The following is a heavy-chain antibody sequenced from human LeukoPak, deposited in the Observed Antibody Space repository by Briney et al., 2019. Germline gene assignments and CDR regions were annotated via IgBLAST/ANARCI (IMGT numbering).Heavy chain of an antibody. D-gene: IGHD3-9*01. Sequence: SETLSLTCAVYGGSFSDYYWSWIRQPPGKGLEWIGEINHSGSTHYNPSLKSRVTILVDTSKNQFSLKLGSVTAADTALYYCARQRGGTGYYFDYWGQGTLVTVSS. CDR3: ARQRGGTGYYFDY. J-gene: IGHJ4*02. CDR1: GGSFSDYY. V-gene: IGHV4-34*01. CDR2: INHSGST.